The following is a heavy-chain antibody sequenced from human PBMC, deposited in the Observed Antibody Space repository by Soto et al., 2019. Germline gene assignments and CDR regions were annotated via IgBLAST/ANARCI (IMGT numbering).Heavy chain of an antibody. CDR3: ARDFTKSSSWPSYFDY. CDR2: ISAYSGST. J-gene: IGHJ4*02. V-gene: IGHV1-18*01. Sequence: QVQLVQSGAEVKKPGASVKVSCKASGYTFITYGISWVRQAPGQGLEWMGWISAYSGSTKFAQKLQGRVTMTTDTTKTTAYMELRSLTSDDTAVYYCARDFTKSSSWPSYFDYWGQGTLVTVSS. CDR1: GYTFITYG. D-gene: IGHD6-13*01.